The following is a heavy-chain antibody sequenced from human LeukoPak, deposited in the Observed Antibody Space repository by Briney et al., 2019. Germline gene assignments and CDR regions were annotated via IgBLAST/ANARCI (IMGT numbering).Heavy chain of an antibody. V-gene: IGHV3-30*02. J-gene: IGHJ4*02. D-gene: IGHD2-8*02. CDR2: IAHHGSNK. Sequence: GGSLRLSCAASGFTFSRNAIHWVRQGPGKGLEWVSYIAHHGSNKYYADSVKGRFTISRVNSKRTLYLQMNSLRADDTAVYYCAKDGSWSCTDWGQGTLVTVSS. CDR1: GFTFSRNA. CDR3: AKDGSWSCTD.